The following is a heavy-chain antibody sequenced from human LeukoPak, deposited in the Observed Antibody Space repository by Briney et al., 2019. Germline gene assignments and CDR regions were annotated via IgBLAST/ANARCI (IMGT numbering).Heavy chain of an antibody. CDR3: ARVHYDSSGYNFDY. Sequence: PSETLSLTCTVSGGSISSYYWSWIRQPPGKGLEWIGYIYYSGSTNYNPSLKSRVTISVDTSKNQFSLKLSSVTAADTAVYYCARVHYDSSGYNFDYWGQGTLVTASS. CDR2: IYYSGST. CDR1: GGSISSYY. V-gene: IGHV4-59*01. D-gene: IGHD3-22*01. J-gene: IGHJ4*02.